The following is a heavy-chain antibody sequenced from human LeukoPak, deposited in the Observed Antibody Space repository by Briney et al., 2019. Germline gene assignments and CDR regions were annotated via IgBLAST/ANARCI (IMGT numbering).Heavy chain of an antibody. Sequence: PSETLSLTCTVSGSFISSSSYYWAWIRQPPGKGLEWIVTIYYSGNTYYNPSFKSRATISVDTSKNQIYLKLNSVTDADTALYYCARRWSTSWTTFDYWGQGTLVTVSS. CDR2: IYYSGNT. J-gene: IGHJ4*02. CDR1: GSFISSSSYY. V-gene: IGHV4-39*01. CDR3: ARRWSTSWTTFDY. D-gene: IGHD6-13*01.